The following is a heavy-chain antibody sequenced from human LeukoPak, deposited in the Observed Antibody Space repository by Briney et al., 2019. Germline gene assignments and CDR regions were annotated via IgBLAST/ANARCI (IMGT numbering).Heavy chain of an antibody. CDR3: AKAVGRISWSFDY. V-gene: IGHV3-30*18. D-gene: IGHD6-13*01. CDR2: ISYDGSDK. J-gene: IGHJ4*02. Sequence: GRSPRLSCEASGFTFNTYAMHWVRQPPGKGLEWVALISYDGSDKIYTDSVKGRFTISRDNSESTLYLQMDSLRGDDAAVYYCAKAVGRISWSFDYWGQGALVTVSS. CDR1: GFTFNTYA.